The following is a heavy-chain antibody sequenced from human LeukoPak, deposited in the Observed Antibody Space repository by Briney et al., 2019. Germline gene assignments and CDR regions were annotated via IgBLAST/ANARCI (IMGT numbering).Heavy chain of an antibody. J-gene: IGHJ4*02. V-gene: IGHV3-21*01. CDR2: ISSSSSYI. CDR1: GFTFSSYS. Sequence: PGGSLRLSCAASGFTFSSYSMNWVRQAPGKGLEWVSSISSSSSYIYYADSVKGRFTISRDNAKNSLYLQMNSLRAEDTAVYYCARVGRRDIVVAPAAIRGGIDYWGQGTLVTVSS. CDR3: ARVGRRDIVVAPAAIRGGIDY. D-gene: IGHD2-2*02.